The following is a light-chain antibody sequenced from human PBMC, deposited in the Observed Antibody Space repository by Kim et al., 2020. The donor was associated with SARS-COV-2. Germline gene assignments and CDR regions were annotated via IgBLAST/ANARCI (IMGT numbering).Light chain of an antibody. CDR1: ESVRDN. CDR2: GAS. J-gene: IGKJ2*01. V-gene: IGKV3-15*01. Sequence: LSASPGERATPSCRASESVRDNLAWYQQRPGQAPRLRISGASTRATGVPTRFSGSGSGTEFTLTISSLQSEDFAVYYCQQYNNLYTFGQGTKLEI. CDR3: QQYNNLYT.